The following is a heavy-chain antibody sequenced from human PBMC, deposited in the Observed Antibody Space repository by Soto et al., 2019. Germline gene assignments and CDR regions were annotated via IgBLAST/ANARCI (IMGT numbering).Heavy chain of an antibody. D-gene: IGHD6-19*01. V-gene: IGHV1-69*12. CDR3: AREEISVAGTTCGY. Sequence: QVQLVQSGAEVKKPGSSVKVSCKASGGTFSSYAISWLRQAPGQGHEWMGGIIPIFGTANYAQKFKGRVTITAYESTITAYMELSSLRSEDTSVYDCAREEISVAGTTCGYWGQGTLVSVSS. CDR1: GGTFSSYA. J-gene: IGHJ4*02. CDR2: IIPIFGTA.